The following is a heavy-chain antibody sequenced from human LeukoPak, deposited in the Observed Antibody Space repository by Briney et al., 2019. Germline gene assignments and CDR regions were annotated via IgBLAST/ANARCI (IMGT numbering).Heavy chain of an antibody. CDR2: ISAYNDNT. V-gene: IGHV1-18*01. CDR3: ARAPQDYYYYYYMDV. Sequence: ASVKVSCKASGYTFTSYGISWVRQAPGQGLEWMGWISAYNDNTNYAQKLQGRVTMTTDTSTSTAYMELRSLRSDDTAVYYCARAPQDYYYYYYMDVWGKGTTVTVSS. CDR1: GYTFTSYG. J-gene: IGHJ6*03.